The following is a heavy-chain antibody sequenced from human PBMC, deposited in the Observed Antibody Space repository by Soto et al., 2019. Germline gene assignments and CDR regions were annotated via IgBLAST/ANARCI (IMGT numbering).Heavy chain of an antibody. CDR3: AKDRHRSGSPHPFDY. Sequence: PGGSLRLSCAASGFTFSTDAMAWVRQAPGKGLEWVSGVSASGLNTDYADPVKGRFYISRDNSKNTLYLQMNSLRAEDTAVYYCAKDRHRSGSPHPFDYWGQGTLVTVSS. V-gene: IGHV3-23*01. J-gene: IGHJ4*02. CDR2: VSASGLNT. CDR1: GFTFSTDA. D-gene: IGHD3-22*01.